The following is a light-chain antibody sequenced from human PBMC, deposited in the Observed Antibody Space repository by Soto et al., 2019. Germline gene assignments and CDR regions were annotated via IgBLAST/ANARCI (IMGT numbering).Light chain of an antibody. Sequence: EIVMTQSPGTLSLSPGERATLSCTASQSVSSIYLASYQQEPGPAPSLLIYGASSRATGIPDRFSGSGSGTDFTLTISRLEPEDFAVYYCQQYGSSQWTFGQGTKVDIK. CDR3: QQYGSSQWT. V-gene: IGKV3-20*01. CDR1: QSVSSIY. J-gene: IGKJ1*01. CDR2: GAS.